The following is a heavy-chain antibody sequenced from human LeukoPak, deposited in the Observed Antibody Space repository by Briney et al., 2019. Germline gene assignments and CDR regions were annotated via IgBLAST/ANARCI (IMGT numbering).Heavy chain of an antibody. J-gene: IGHJ6*02. CDR3: ARRRGCSSTSCFNYYYYYGMDV. CDR2: ISAYNGNT. CDR1: GYTFTSYG. D-gene: IGHD2-2*01. Sequence: GASVKVSCKASGYTFTSYGISWVRQAPGQGLEWMGWISAYNGNTNYAQKLQGRVTMTTDTSTSTAYMELRSLRSDDTAVYYCARRRGCSSTSCFNYYYYYGMDVWGQGTTVTVSS. V-gene: IGHV1-18*01.